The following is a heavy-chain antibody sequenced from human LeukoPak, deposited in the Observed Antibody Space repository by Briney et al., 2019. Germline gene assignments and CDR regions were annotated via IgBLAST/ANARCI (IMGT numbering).Heavy chain of an antibody. D-gene: IGHD3-22*01. CDR1: GFSVSSSY. CDR3: ARDYDSSGYYSLRTLDY. CDR2: INHSGST. J-gene: IGHJ4*02. V-gene: IGHV4-34*01. Sequence: PGGSLRLSCAGSGFSVSSSYMSWIRQPPGKGLEWIGEINHSGSTNYNPSLKSRVTISVDTSKNQFSLKLSSVTAADTAVYYCARDYDSSGYYSLRTLDYWGQGTLVTVSS.